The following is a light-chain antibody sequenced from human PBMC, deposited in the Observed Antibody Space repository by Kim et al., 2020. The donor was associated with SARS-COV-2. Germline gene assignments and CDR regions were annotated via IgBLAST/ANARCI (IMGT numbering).Light chain of an antibody. CDR2: DAT. CDR1: QTVGNN. V-gene: IGKV3-15*01. J-gene: IGKJ2*01. Sequence: EILMTQSPASLSVSPGESATLSCRASQTVGNNLAWYQQKPGQAPRLLIYDATTRATGFPGRFSGSGSETDFSLTISNLQSEDLAIYHCQQYNNWPYTFGQGTKLEI. CDR3: QQYNNWPYT.